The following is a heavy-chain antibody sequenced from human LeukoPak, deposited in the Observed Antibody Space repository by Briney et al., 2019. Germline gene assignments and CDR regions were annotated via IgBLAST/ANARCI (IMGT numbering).Heavy chain of an antibody. V-gene: IGHV3-30*04. J-gene: IGHJ6*02. Sequence: GGSLRLSCAASGFTFRSCAMHWVRQAPGKGLEWVAVISFDGSSKYYADSVKGRFTISRDNSKNTLYLQMNSLRAEDTAVYYCARAPEGMGPYDFLMDVWGQGTTVTVSS. CDR2: ISFDGSSK. D-gene: IGHD3-3*01. CDR1: GFTFRSCA. CDR3: ARAPEGMGPYDFLMDV.